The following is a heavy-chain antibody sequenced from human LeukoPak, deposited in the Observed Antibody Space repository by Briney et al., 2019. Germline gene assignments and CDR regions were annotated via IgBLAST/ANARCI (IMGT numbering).Heavy chain of an antibody. CDR2: ITPKSGDT. CDR1: GYTFSDFY. CDR3: ARVRLADERAWAY. V-gene: IGHV1-2*02. D-gene: IGHD3-3*02. Sequence: GASVRVSRKASGYTFSDFYIHWVRQAPGQGLEYVGWITPKSGDTYSAQRFQGRVTMTRDASISTAYMELSSLRSDDTAVYFCARVRLADERAWAYWGQGTLVTVSS. J-gene: IGHJ4*02.